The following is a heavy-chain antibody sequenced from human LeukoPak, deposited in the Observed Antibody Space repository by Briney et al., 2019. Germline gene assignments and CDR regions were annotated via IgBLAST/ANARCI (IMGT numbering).Heavy chain of an antibody. J-gene: IGHJ4*02. Sequence: GGSLRPSCAASGFTFSSYGMHWVRQAPGKGLEWVAFIRYDGSNKYYADSVKGRFTISRDNSKNTLYLQMNGLRAEDTAVYYCAKDSIYDILTDYFDYWGQGTLVTVSS. D-gene: IGHD3-9*01. CDR2: IRYDGSNK. CDR3: AKDSIYDILTDYFDY. CDR1: GFTFSSYG. V-gene: IGHV3-30*02.